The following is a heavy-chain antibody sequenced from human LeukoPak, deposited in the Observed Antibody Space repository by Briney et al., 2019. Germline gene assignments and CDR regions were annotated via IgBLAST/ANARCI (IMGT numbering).Heavy chain of an antibody. J-gene: IGHJ6*03. D-gene: IGHD3-10*01. CDR3: ARDDGSGSYANFYYYYYYMDV. CDR2: ISSSTTYM. CDR1: GFSFSDYN. Sequence: GGSLRLSCTASGFSFSDYNMNWVRQAPGKGLEWASSISSSTTYMYYADSVKGRFTISRDNAKKSLYLQMSSLRAEDTAVYYCARDDGSGSYANFYYYYYYMDVWGKGTTVTVSS. V-gene: IGHV3-21*01.